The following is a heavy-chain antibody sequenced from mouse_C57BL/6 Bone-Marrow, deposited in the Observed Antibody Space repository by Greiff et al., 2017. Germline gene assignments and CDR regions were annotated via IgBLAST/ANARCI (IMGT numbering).Heavy chain of an antibody. J-gene: IGHJ2*01. CDR1: GYAFSSSW. CDR3: ARVEWDYFDY. Sequence: VQLQQSGPELVKPGASVKISCKASGYAFSSSWMNWVKQRPGKGLEWIGRIYPGDGDTNYNGKFKGKATLTADKSSSTAYMQLSSLTSEDSAVYFCARVEWDYFDYWGQGTTLTVSS. CDR2: IYPGDGDT. D-gene: IGHD1-3*01. V-gene: IGHV1-82*01.